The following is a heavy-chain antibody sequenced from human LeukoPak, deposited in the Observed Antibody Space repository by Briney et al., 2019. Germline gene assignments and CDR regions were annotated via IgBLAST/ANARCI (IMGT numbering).Heavy chain of an antibody. CDR1: GFTFSSYA. CDR2: ISYDGSNK. D-gene: IGHD6-13*01. CDR3: ARVAYSSSWYENAFDI. V-gene: IGHV3-30*04. J-gene: IGHJ3*02. Sequence: GRSLRLSCAASGFTFSSYAMHWVRQAPGKGLEWVAVISYDGSNKYYADSVKGRFTISRDNSKNTLYLQMNSLRAEDTAVYYCARVAYSSSWYENAFDIWGQGTMVTVSS.